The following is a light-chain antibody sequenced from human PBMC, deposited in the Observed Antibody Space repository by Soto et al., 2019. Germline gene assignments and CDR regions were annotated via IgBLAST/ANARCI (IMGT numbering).Light chain of an antibody. CDR2: DVI. CDR1: SSDVGTYTY. J-gene: IGLJ1*01. Sequence: QSVLTQPRSVSGSPGQSGTISFTGTSSDVGTYTYVSWYQQHPGKAPKLIIYDVIKRPSGVPDRFSGSKSGNTASLTISGLQAEDEADYYCCSYAGSYAHVFGTGTKATVL. V-gene: IGLV2-11*01. CDR3: CSYAGSYAHV.